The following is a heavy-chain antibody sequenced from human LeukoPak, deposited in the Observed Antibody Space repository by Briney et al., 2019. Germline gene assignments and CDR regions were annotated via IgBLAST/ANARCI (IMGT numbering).Heavy chain of an antibody. V-gene: IGHV1-69*05. D-gene: IGHD1-7*01. Sequence: SVKVSCKASGGTFSSYAISWVRQAPGQGLEWMGGIIPIFGTANYAQKFQGRVTITTDEPTSTAYMELSSLRSEDTAVYYCARDNYAGANWFDPWGQGTLVTVSS. J-gene: IGHJ5*02. CDR1: GGTFSSYA. CDR2: IIPIFGTA. CDR3: ARDNYAGANWFDP.